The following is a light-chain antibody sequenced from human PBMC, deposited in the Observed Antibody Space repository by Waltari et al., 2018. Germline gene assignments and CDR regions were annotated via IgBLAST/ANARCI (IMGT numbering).Light chain of an antibody. V-gene: IGLV2-8*01. CDR1: SSAVGGYNY. CDR3: SSYAGSNVV. Sequence: QSALTQPPSASGSPGQSVTIPCTGTSSAVGGYNYVSWYQQHPGKAPKLMIYEVSKRPSGVPDRFSGSKSGNTASLTVSGLQAEDEADYYCSSYAGSNVVFGGGTKLTVL. J-gene: IGLJ2*01. CDR2: EVS.